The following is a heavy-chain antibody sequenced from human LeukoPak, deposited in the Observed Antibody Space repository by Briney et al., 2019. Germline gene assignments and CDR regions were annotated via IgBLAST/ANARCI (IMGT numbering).Heavy chain of an antibody. Sequence: ASVKVSCKASGYTFTSYYMHWVRQAPGQGLEWMGIINPSGGSTSYAQKFQGRVTMTRDTSTSTVYMELSSLRSEDTAVYYCARDRSGSYFTHPNWFDPWGQGNPGHRLL. V-gene: IGHV1-46*01. D-gene: IGHD1-26*01. J-gene: IGHJ5*02. CDR2: INPSGGST. CDR3: ARDRSGSYFTHPNWFDP. CDR1: GYTFTSYY.